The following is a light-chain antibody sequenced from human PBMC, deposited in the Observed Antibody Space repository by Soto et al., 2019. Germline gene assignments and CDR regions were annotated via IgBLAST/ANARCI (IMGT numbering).Light chain of an antibody. Sequence: QSALTQPPSASGSPGQSVTISCTGTSSDVGDYNFVSWFQQHPGKAPKLIIYEDTKRPSGISNRFSASKSGTTASLTISGLQAEDEADYHCSSFAGSGTLVVFGGGTKLTVL. CDR2: EDT. CDR1: SSDVGDYNF. J-gene: IGLJ2*01. CDR3: SSFAGSGTLVV. V-gene: IGLV2-23*01.